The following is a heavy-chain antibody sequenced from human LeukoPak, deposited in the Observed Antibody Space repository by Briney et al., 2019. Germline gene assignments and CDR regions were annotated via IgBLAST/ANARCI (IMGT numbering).Heavy chain of an antibody. CDR1: GFTFSSYA. Sequence: PGGSLRLSCAASGFTFSSYAMHWVRQAPGKGLEWVAFIRYDGSNKYYADSVKGRFTISRDNSKNTLYLQMNSLRAEDTAVYYCAREGAAQFYYYMDVWGKGTTVTVSS. V-gene: IGHV3-30*02. D-gene: IGHD6-6*01. J-gene: IGHJ6*03. CDR2: IRYDGSNK. CDR3: AREGAAQFYYYMDV.